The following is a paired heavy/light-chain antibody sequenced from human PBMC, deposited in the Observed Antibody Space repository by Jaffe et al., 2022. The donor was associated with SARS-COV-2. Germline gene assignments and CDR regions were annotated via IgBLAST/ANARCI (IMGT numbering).Heavy chain of an antibody. D-gene: IGHD3-3*01. J-gene: IGHJ4*02. CDR1: GFTFNSYA. CDR3: AKKAVWSAYLYYFDY. Sequence: EVQLLESGGGLVQPGGSLRLSCAASGFTFNSYAMSWVRQAPGKGLEWVSVISASGTSPYYADSVKGRFTISRDNSKNTLYLQMNSLRAEDTAVYYCAKKAVWSAYLYYFDYWGQGTLVTVSS. CDR2: ISASGTSP. V-gene: IGHV3-23*01.
Light chain of an antibody. V-gene: IGLV2-8*01. CDR1: TSDVGGYNY. CDR2: EVN. Sequence: QSALTQPPSASGSPGQSVTISCTGATSDVGGYNYVSWYQQHPGKAPKLIIYEVNKRPSGVPDRFSGSKSGNTASLTVSGLQAEDEADYYCSSYAGSNNLLFGGGTKVTVL. J-gene: IGLJ2*01. CDR3: SSYAGSNNLL.